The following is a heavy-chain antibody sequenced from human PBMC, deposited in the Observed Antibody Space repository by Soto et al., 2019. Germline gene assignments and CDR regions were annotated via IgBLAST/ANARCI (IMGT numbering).Heavy chain of an antibody. Sequence: TGGSLRLSCAASGFTASDNYMSWVRQAPGKGLEWVSVIYSDGHTYYADSVKGRFTVSRDNSKNTVYLQMNNLRAADTAVYYCARGYYTYDYWGPGTLVTVSS. J-gene: IGHJ4*02. CDR2: IYSDGHT. D-gene: IGHD3-3*01. V-gene: IGHV3-53*01. CDR3: ARGYYTYDY. CDR1: GFTASDNY.